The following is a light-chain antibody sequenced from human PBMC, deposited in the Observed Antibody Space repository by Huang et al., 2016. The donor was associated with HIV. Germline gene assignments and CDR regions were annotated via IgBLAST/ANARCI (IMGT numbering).Light chain of an antibody. CDR1: QSISTW. Sequence: DIQMTQSPSTLSASVGDRVTITCRASQSISTWLAGYKQKPGKAPKLLIYKASNLEDGVPSRFSGSGCGTEVTLTISSLQPDDFATYYCQQYSAYSWTFGQGTKVDIK. CDR2: KAS. V-gene: IGKV1-5*03. CDR3: QQYSAYSWT. J-gene: IGKJ1*01.